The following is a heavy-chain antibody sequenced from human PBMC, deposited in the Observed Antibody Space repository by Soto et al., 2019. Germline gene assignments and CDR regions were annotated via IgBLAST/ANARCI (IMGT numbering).Heavy chain of an antibody. CDR2: ISYDGSNK. V-gene: IGHV3-30*18. D-gene: IGHD2-2*02. J-gene: IGHJ4*02. CDR1: GFTFSSYG. Sequence: QVQLVESGGGVVQPGRSLRLSCAASGFTFSSYGMHWVRQAPGKGLEWVAVISYDGSNKYYADSVKGRFTISRDNSKNTLYLQMNSLRAEDTAVYYCAKDGGYCSSTSCYTTLPDYWGQGTLVTVSS. CDR3: AKDGGYCSSTSCYTTLPDY.